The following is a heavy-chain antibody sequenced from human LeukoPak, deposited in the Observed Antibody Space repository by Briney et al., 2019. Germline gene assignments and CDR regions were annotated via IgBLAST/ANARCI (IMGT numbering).Heavy chain of an antibody. V-gene: IGHV4-30-4*08. Sequence: SETLSLTCAVYGGSFSGYYWSWIRQPPGKGLEWIGYIYYSGSTYYNPSLKSRVTISVDTSKNQFSLKLSSVTAADTAVYYCARVVNYMDVWGKGTTVTVSS. CDR1: GGSFSGYY. CDR2: IYYSGST. CDR3: ARVVNYMDV. J-gene: IGHJ6*03. D-gene: IGHD2-2*01.